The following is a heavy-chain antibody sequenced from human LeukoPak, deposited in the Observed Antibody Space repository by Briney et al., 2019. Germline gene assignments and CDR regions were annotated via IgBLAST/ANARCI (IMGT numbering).Heavy chain of an antibody. Sequence: GGSLRLSCAASGFTFSSYAMSWVRQAPGKGLEWVSAISGSGGSTYYADSAKGRFTISRDNSKNTLYLQMNSLRAEDTAVYYCAKAEMATINAFSYFDYWGQGTLVTVSS. CDR2: ISGSGGST. V-gene: IGHV3-23*01. CDR3: AKAEMATINAFSYFDY. J-gene: IGHJ4*02. CDR1: GFTFSSYA. D-gene: IGHD5-24*01.